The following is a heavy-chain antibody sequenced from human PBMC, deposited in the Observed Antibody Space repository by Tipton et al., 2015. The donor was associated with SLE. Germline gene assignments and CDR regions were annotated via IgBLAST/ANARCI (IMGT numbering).Heavy chain of an antibody. D-gene: IGHD3-3*01. CDR2: ISFDGTNT. CDR3: ARTKDFWSGYGDAFDI. Sequence: SLRLSCAASGFTFSHHAFHWVRQSPGKGLEWVAVISFDGTNTFYADSLKGRFTISRDNSKNTLFLQIITLRPDDTAVYYCARTKDFWSGYGDAFDIWGQGTMVTVSS. J-gene: IGHJ3*02. CDR1: GFTFSHHA. V-gene: IGHV3-30*14.